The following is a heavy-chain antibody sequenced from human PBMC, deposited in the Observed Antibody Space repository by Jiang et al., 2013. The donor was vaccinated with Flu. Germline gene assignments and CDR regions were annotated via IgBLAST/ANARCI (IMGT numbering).Heavy chain of an antibody. V-gene: IGHV5-51*01. CDR1: GYSFTNYW. Sequence: GAEVKKPGESLKISCKGFGYSFTNYWIAWVRQMPGKGLDYMGIIYPRDSDTRYSPSFQGQVTMSADKSISTAYLQWSSLKASDTAIYYCARRDYSDIAGWYFDFWGRGTLVTVSS. CDR2: IYPRDSDT. D-gene: IGHD2-15*01. CDR3: ARRDYSDIAGWYFDF. J-gene: IGHJ2*01.